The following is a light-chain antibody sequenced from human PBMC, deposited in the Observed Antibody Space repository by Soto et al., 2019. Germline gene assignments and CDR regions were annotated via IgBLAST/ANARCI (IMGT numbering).Light chain of an antibody. J-gene: IGKJ1*01. CDR2: WAS. CDR3: QQYYSSPRT. V-gene: IGKV4-1*01. Sequence: DIVMTQSPDSLAVSLGERATINCKSSQSILYSSNNENYLAWYQQKPGQPPKLLISWASTRESGVPDRFSGSGSGTDFTLTITSLQAEDVAVYYCQQYYSSPRTFGQGTKVEIK. CDR1: QSILYSSNNENY.